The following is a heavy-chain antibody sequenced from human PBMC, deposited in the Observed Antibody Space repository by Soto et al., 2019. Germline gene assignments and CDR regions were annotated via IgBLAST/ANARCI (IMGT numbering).Heavy chain of an antibody. J-gene: IGHJ6*02. V-gene: IGHV3-30*18. D-gene: IGHD4-4*01. CDR3: AKEDYSNPSYYYYGMDV. CDR2: ISYDGSNK. Sequence: QVPLVESGGGVVQPGRSLRLSCAASGFTFSSYGMHWVRQAPGKGLEWVAVISYDGSNKYYADSVKGRFTISRDNSKNTLYLQMNSLRAEDTAVYYCAKEDYSNPSYYYYGMDVWGQGTTVTVSS. CDR1: GFTFSSYG.